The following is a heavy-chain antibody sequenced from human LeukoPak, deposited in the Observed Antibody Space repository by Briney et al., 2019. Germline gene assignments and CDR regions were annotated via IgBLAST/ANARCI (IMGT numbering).Heavy chain of an antibody. CDR1: RGSLSSYY. D-gene: IGHD3-3*01. Sequence: SETLSLTRLDSRGSLSSYYWSWIRQPPRTRLEWIGHIYYSGSTNYNPSLKSRVTISVDTSKDQFSLKLSSVTAADTAVYYCASRSSIWSGYQDTLYYFDSWGQGTLVTVSS. CDR2: IYYSGST. J-gene: IGHJ4*02. V-gene: IGHV4-59*01. CDR3: ASRSSIWSGYQDTLYYFDS.